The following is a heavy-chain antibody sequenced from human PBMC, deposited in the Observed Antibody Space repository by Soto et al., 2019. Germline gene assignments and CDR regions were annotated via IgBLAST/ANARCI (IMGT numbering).Heavy chain of an antibody. CDR3: ARDTALGCSSTSGYENYYYGMDV. D-gene: IGHD2-2*01. J-gene: IGHJ6*02. Sequence: GASVKVSCKASGGTFSSYAISWVRQAPGQGLEWMGGIIPILGTANYAQKFQGRVTITADESTSTAYMELSSLRSEDTAVYYCARDTALGCSSTSGYENYYYGMDVWGQGTTVTVSS. CDR1: GGTFSSYA. CDR2: IIPILGTA. V-gene: IGHV1-69*13.